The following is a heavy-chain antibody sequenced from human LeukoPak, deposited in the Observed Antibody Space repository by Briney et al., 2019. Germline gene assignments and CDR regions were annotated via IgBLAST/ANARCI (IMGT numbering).Heavy chain of an antibody. CDR1: GGSISSGSYY. CDR3: ARAGGSWAYYYMDV. Sequence: SETLSLTCTVSGGSISSGSYYWSWIRQPAGKGLEWIGRIYTSGSTNYNPSLKSRVTISVDTSKNQFPLKLNSVTAADTAVYYCARAGGSWAYYYMDVWGKGTTVTVSS. D-gene: IGHD3-10*01. J-gene: IGHJ6*03. CDR2: IYTSGST. V-gene: IGHV4-61*02.